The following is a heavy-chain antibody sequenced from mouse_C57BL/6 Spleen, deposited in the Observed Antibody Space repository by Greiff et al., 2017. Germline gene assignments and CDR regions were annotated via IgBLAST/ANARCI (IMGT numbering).Heavy chain of an antibody. J-gene: IGHJ1*03. D-gene: IGHD1-1*01. CDR3: ARSPITTVVARGYFDV. V-gene: IGHV1-18*01. CDR1: GYTFTDYN. CDR2: ITPNNGGT. Sequence: EVQLQQSGPELVKPGASVKIPCKASGYTFTDYNMDWVKQSHGKSLEWIGDITPNNGGTIYNQKFKGKATLTVDKSSSTAYMELRSLTSEDTAVYYCARSPITTVVARGYFDVWGTGTTVTVSS.